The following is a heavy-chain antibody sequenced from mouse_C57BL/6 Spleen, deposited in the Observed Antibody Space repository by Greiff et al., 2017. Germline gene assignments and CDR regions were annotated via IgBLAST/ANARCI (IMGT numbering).Heavy chain of an antibody. J-gene: IGHJ2*01. D-gene: IGHD1-1*01. V-gene: IGHV1-53*01. CDR3: ARESFGFTTGYYLDY. Sequence: VQLQQSGTELVKPGASVKLSCKASGYTFTSYWMHWVKQRPGQGLEWIGNINPSNGGTNYNQKFKSKATLTVDKSSSTAYMQLSSLTSEYSAVXYCARESFGFTTGYYLDYWGQGTTLTVSS. CDR1: GYTFTSYW. CDR2: INPSNGGT.